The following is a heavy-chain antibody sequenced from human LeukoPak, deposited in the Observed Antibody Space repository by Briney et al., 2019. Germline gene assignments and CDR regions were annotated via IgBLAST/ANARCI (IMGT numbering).Heavy chain of an antibody. CDR3: ARDLDTAMAPGYFDY. D-gene: IGHD5-18*01. Sequence: SGTLSLTCAVSGVSISSSNWWSGVRQPPGEGLEWIGEIYHSGSTNYNPSLKSRVTISVDKSKNQFSLKLSSVTAADTAVYYCARDLDTAMAPGYFDYWGQGTLVTVSS. V-gene: IGHV4-4*02. CDR1: GVSISSSNW. J-gene: IGHJ4*02. CDR2: IYHSGST.